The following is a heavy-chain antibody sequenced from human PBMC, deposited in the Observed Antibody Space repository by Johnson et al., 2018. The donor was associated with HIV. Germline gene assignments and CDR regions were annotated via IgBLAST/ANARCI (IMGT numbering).Heavy chain of an antibody. D-gene: IGHD2-8*01. J-gene: IGHJ3*02. CDR3: ARVMQADAFDI. V-gene: IGHV3-7*01. CDR2: IKNDGSEK. CDR1: GFTFSSYW. Sequence: VQLVESGGGLVQPGGSLRLSCAASGFTFSSYWMSWVRQAPGKGLAWVANIKNDGSEKYYVDSVKGRFTISRDNAKNSLYLQMNSLRAEDTAVYYCARVMQADAFDIWGQGTMVTVSS.